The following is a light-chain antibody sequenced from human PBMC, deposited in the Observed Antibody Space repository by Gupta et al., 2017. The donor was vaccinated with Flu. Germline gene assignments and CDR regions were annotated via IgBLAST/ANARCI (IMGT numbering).Light chain of an antibody. CDR2: LNSDGSH. J-gene: IGLJ3*02. CDR3: QTWGTAIRV. V-gene: IGLV4-69*01. Sequence: QLVLPPSPSPSASLGPSVQLTCPLSRGHTSNAIACPQQQPEKGPRYLIKLNSDGSHYKGDGIPDRFSGSSSGAERYLTISSLQSEDEADYYCQTWGTAIRVFGGGTKLTVL. CDR1: RGHTSNA.